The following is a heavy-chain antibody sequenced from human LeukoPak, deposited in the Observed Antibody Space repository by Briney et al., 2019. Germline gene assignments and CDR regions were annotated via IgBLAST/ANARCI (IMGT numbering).Heavy chain of an antibody. Sequence: SVKVSCKASGYTFTGYYMHWVRQAPGQGLEWMGWINPIFGTANYAQKFQGRVTITTDESTSTAYMELSSLRSEDTAVYYCARGVAVRPGYYFDYWGQGTLVTVSS. CDR3: ARGVAVRPGYYFDY. J-gene: IGHJ4*02. CDR1: GYTFTGYY. D-gene: IGHD6-6*01. V-gene: IGHV1-69*05. CDR2: INPIFGTA.